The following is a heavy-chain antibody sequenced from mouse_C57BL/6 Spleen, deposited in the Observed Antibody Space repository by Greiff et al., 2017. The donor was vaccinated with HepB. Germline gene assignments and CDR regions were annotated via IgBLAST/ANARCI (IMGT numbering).Heavy chain of an antibody. J-gene: IGHJ4*01. CDR3: ARGGPEGYAMDY. V-gene: IGHV1-26*01. Sequence: EVQLQQSGPELVKPGASVKISCKASGYTFTDYYMNWVKQSHGKSLEWIGDINPNNGGTSYNQKFKGKATLTVDKSSSTAYMELRSLTSEDSAVYYCARGGPEGYAMDYWGQGTSVTVSS. CDR2: INPNNGGT. CDR1: GYTFTDYY.